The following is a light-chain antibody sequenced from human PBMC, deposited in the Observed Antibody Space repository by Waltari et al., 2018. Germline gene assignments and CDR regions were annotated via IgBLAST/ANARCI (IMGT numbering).Light chain of an antibody. J-gene: IGLJ1*01. CDR1: SSNIGDNY. Sequence: QSVLTQPPSVSAAPGQKVTISCSGSSSNIGDNYVSWYQQVPGTAPKFLIYETDKRASGIPDRCSASKSGTSATLVITGLQTGDEATYYCGTWDTGLSAGGVFGTGTRVSVL. CDR2: ETD. CDR3: GTWDTGLSAGGV. V-gene: IGLV1-51*02.